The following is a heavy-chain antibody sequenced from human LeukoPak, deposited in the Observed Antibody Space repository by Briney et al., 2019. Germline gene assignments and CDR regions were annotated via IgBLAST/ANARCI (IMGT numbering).Heavy chain of an antibody. J-gene: IGHJ4*02. CDR2: ISGIGGST. CDR1: GFTFSGYA. V-gene: IGHV3-23*01. CDR3: AKALCSGGTCYRFDY. D-gene: IGHD2-15*01. Sequence: GGSLRLSCAASGFTFSGYAMRWVRQAPGKGGDWVPAISGIGGSTYSADSVKGRFTISRDNSKNTLYLQMNSLRGEDTAVYYCAKALCSGGTCYRFDYWGQGTLVTVSS.